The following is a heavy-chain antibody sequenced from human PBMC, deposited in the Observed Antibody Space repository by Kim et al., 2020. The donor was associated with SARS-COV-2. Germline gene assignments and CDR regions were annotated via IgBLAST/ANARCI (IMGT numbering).Heavy chain of an antibody. D-gene: IGHD3-10*01. CDR3: VRTALWYGVRHWHFDL. V-gene: IGHV3-30*15. Sequence: DAVKGRFTISRDNYKNSLYLQMSSLRPDDTALYYCVRTALWYGVRHWHFDLWGRGTVVTVSS. J-gene: IGHJ2*01.